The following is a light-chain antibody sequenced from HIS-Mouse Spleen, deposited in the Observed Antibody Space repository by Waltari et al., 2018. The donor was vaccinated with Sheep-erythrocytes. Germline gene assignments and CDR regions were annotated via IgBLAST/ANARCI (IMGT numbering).Light chain of an antibody. J-gene: IGLJ1*01. V-gene: IGLV2-11*01. Sequence: QSALTQPRSVSGSPGQSVTISCTGTSRDVGGYNYVSWYQQHPAKAPKLMIYDVSKRPSGVPDRFSGSKSGNTASLTISGLQAEDEADYYCCSYAGSYNHVFATGTKVTVL. CDR2: DVS. CDR3: CSYAGSYNHV. CDR1: SRDVGGYNY.